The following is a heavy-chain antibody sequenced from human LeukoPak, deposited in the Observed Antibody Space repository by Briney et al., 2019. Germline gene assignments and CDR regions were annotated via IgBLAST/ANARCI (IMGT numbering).Heavy chain of an antibody. V-gene: IGHV4-34*01. CDR3: ARGPPPRIQLWSPFDY. CDR2: INHSGST. CDR1: GVSFSGYY. J-gene: IGHJ4*02. Sequence: SETLSLTCAVYGVSFSGYYWNWIRQPPGKGLEWIGEINHSGSTNYNPSLKSRVTISVDTSKNQFSLKLTSVTAADTAVYYCARGPPPRIQLWSPFDYWGQGTLVTVSS. D-gene: IGHD5-18*01.